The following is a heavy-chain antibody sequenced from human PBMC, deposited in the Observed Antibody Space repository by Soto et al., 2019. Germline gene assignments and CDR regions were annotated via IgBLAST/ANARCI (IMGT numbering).Heavy chain of an antibody. V-gene: IGHV1-58*01. J-gene: IGHJ3*02. CDR2: IVVGSGNT. Sequence: QMQLVQSGPEVKKPGTSVKVSCKASGFTFTSSAVQWVRQARGQRLEWIGWIVVGSGNTNYAQKFQERVTITRDMSTSTAYMELSSLRSEDTAVNYCAAGGAASGIQLWLREDAFDIWGQGTMVTGSS. CDR1: GFTFTSSA. CDR3: AAGGAASGIQLWLREDAFDI. D-gene: IGHD5-18*01.